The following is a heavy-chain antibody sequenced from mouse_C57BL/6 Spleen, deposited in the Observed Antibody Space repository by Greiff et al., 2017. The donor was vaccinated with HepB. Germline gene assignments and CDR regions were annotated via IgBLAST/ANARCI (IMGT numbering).Heavy chain of an antibody. CDR1: GYSITSGYY. J-gene: IGHJ2*01. V-gene: IGHV3-6*01. CDR3: ARGDYDGSSYPYYFDY. Sequence: DVQLQESGPGLVKPSQSLSLTCSVTGYSITSGYYWNWIRQFPGNKLEWMGYISYDGSNNYNPSLQNRISITRDTSKNQFFLKLNSVTTEDTATYYCARGDYDGSSYPYYFDYWGQGTTLTVSS. D-gene: IGHD1-1*01. CDR2: ISYDGSN.